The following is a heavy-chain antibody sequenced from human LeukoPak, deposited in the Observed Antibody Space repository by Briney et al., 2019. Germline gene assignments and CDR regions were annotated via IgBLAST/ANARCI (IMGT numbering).Heavy chain of an antibody. CDR2: INHSGST. CDR1: GGSFSGYY. D-gene: IGHD3-22*01. V-gene: IGHV4-34*01. CDR3: ARGYYDNSGYLYY. Sequence: SETLSLTCAVYGGSFSGYYWSWIRQPPGKGLEWIGEINHSGSTNYNPSLKSRVTISVDTSKNQFSLKLSSVTAADTAVYYCARGYYDNSGYLYYWGQGTLVTVSS. J-gene: IGHJ4*02.